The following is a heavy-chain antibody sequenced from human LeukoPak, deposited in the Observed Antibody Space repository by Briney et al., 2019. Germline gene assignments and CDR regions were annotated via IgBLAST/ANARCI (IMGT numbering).Heavy chain of an antibody. D-gene: IGHD3-3*01. CDR1: GGSVSSGSYY. Sequence: SETLSLTCTVSGGSVSSGSYYWSWIRQPPGKGLEWIGEINHSGSTNYNPSLKSRVTISVDTSKNQFSLKLSSVTAADTAVYYCARHPAYYDFWSGYRYPNWFDPWGQGTLVTVSS. CDR2: INHSGST. CDR3: ARHPAYYDFWSGYRYPNWFDP. J-gene: IGHJ5*02. V-gene: IGHV4-39*01.